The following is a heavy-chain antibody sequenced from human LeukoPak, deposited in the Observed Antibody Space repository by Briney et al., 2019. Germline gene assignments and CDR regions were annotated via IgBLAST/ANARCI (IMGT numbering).Heavy chain of an antibody. Sequence: GESLKISCKGSGYRFTSYWIGWVRQMPGKGLEWMGIIYPGDSDTRYSPSLQGQVTISADKSISTAYLQWSSLKASDTAMYYCARHRGDILTGYFLDYWGQGTLVTVSS. V-gene: IGHV5-51*01. J-gene: IGHJ4*02. D-gene: IGHD3-9*01. CDR1: GYRFTSYW. CDR2: IYPGDSDT. CDR3: ARHRGDILTGYFLDY.